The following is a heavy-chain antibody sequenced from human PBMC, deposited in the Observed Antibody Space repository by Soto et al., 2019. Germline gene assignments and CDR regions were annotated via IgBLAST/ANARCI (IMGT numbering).Heavy chain of an antibody. Sequence: EVQLVESGGGLVKPGGSLRLSCAASGFTFSNAWMNWVRQAPGKGLEWVGRIKSKTDGGTTDYAAPVKGRFTISRDDSKNTLYLQMNSLKTEDTAAYYCTIQNARGVPDYWGQGTLVTVSS. CDR3: TIQNARGVPDY. J-gene: IGHJ4*02. V-gene: IGHV3-15*07. D-gene: IGHD3-10*01. CDR2: IKSKTDGGTT. CDR1: GFTFSNAW.